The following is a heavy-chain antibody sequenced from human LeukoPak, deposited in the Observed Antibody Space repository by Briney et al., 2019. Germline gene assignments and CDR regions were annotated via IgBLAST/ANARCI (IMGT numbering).Heavy chain of an antibody. J-gene: IGHJ4*02. V-gene: IGHV3-7*04. CDR2: IKQDGSEK. CDR3: ARDRPGGYFDY. CDR1: AFTFTSYW. D-gene: IGHD3-16*01. Sequence: GGSLRLSCAASAFTFTSYWLSWVRQAPGKGLEWLANIKQDGSEKYYADSVKGRFTNSRDNAKKSVYLQMNSLRAEDTAVYFCARDRPGGYFDYWGQGTLVTVSS.